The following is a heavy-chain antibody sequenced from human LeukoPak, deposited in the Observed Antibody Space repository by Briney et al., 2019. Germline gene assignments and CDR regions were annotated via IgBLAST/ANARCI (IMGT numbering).Heavy chain of an antibody. CDR2: MNPYSGNR. D-gene: IGHD3-9*01. V-gene: IGHV1-8*01. Sequence: ASVKVSCKASGYTFTGYDVNWVRQATGQGLEWMGWMNPYSGNRVYAQKFQGRVTMTRDTSKTTAYMELSSLTSEDTAVYYCVRRLDTIEFDLWGQGALVTVSS. CDR1: GYTFTGYD. CDR3: VRRLDTIEFDL. J-gene: IGHJ4*02.